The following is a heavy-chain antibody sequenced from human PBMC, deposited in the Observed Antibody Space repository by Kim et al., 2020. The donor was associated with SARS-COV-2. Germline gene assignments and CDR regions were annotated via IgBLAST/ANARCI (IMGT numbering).Heavy chain of an antibody. CDR3: AREGGGSSCWSWFDP. CDR1: GFTFSSYS. J-gene: IGHJ5*02. CDR2: ISSSSSYI. V-gene: IGHV3-21*01. Sequence: GGSLRLSCAASGFTFSSYSMNWVRQAPGKGLEWVSSISSSSSYIYYADSVKGRFTISRDNAKNSLYLQMNSLRAEDTAVYYCAREGGGSSCWSWFDPWCQGTPVTVSS. D-gene: IGHD6-19*01.